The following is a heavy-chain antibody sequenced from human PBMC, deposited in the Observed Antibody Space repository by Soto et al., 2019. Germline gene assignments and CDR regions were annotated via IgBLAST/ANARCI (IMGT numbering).Heavy chain of an antibody. Sequence: QVQLVESGGGVVQPGRSLRLSCAASGFTFSSYGMHWVRQAPGKGLEWVAVIWYDGSNKCYADSVKGRFTISRDNSKNTLYLQMNSLRAEDTAVYYCARDKRELPPSGMDVWGQGTTVTVSS. CDR1: GFTFSSYG. D-gene: IGHD1-26*01. V-gene: IGHV3-33*01. J-gene: IGHJ6*02. CDR3: ARDKRELPPSGMDV. CDR2: IWYDGSNK.